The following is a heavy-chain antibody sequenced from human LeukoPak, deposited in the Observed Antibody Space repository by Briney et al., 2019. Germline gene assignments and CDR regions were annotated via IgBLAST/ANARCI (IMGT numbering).Heavy chain of an antibody. V-gene: IGHV1-2*02. D-gene: IGHD3-16*01. CDR2: INPNSGAT. CDR1: GYTLTDYY. Sequence: GASVKVSCRASGYTLTDYYLLWVRQAPGQGLKWMGWINPNSGATDYAQSFQARVTMTRDTSIGTGYMELTGLKSDDTAVCYCARGRRILGGPENAGDFFDYWGQGSLVTVSS. J-gene: IGHJ4*01. CDR3: ARGRRILGGPENAGDFFDY.